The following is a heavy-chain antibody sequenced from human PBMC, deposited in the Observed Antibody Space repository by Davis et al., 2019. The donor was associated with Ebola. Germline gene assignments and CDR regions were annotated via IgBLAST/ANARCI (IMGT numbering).Heavy chain of an antibody. CDR1: GDSVSSGA. V-gene: IGHV6-1*01. CDR2: TYYNSKWYN. D-gene: IGHD6-19*01. Sequence: PSETLSLTCAISGDSVSSGAWNWIRQSPSRGLEWLGRTYYNSKWYNDYAVSVKSRITINPDTSKNQLSLHLNSVTPEDTAIYYCTRGWFRSGMDVWGQGTTITVSS. J-gene: IGHJ6*02. CDR3: TRGWFRSGMDV.